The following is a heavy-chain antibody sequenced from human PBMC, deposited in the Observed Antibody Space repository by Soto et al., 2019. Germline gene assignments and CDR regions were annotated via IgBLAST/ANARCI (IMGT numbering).Heavy chain of an antibody. V-gene: IGHV2-5*02. CDR1: GFSLSTNGVD. CDR2: IYWDDSK. Sequence: QITLKESGPTLVKPTQTLTLTCTFSGFSLSTNGVDVGWIRQPPGKALEWLALIYWDDSKEYSPSLKSRLTITKDTSRNQVVLTMTNMDPVDTATYYCAKKGGGDYILGYWGQGTLVTVSS. J-gene: IGHJ4*02. D-gene: IGHD4-17*01. CDR3: AKKGGGDYILGY.